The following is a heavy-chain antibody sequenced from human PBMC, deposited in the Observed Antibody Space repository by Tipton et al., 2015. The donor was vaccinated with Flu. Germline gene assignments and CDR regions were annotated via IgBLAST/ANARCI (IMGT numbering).Heavy chain of an antibody. CDR3: ARGIPTYCTGGTCFDGDFDS. CDR2: IYYNGNT. Sequence: TLSLTCKVSSVSISSGGYYWSWIRQHPGKGLEWIGYIYYNGNTNYNPSLKSRVTISLDTSKNQFSLKLNSVTAADTAVYYCARGIPTYCTGGTCFDGDFDSWGQGTLVTVSS. CDR1: SVSISSGGYY. D-gene: IGHD2-15*01. J-gene: IGHJ4*02. V-gene: IGHV4-61*08.